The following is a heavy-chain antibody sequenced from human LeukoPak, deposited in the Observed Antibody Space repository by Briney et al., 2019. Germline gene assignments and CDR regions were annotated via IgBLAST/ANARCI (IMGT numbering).Heavy chain of an antibody. CDR3: ASAIWFGDAFDI. Sequence: PGGSLRLSCAASGFTFDDYAMHWVRQAPGKGLEWVSGISWNSGSIGYADSVKGRFTISRDNSKNTLYLQMNSLRAEDTAVYYCASAIWFGDAFDIWGQGTMVTVSS. V-gene: IGHV3-9*01. CDR2: ISWNSGSI. CDR1: GFTFDDYA. D-gene: IGHD3-10*01. J-gene: IGHJ3*02.